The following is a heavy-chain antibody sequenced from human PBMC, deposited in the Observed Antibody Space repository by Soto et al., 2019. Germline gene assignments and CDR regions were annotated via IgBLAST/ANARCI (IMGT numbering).Heavy chain of an antibody. CDR3: ARGRYYYDSSGYPSLGSFDY. Sequence: QVQLVQSGAEVKKPGSSVKVSCKASGGTFSSYAIIWVRQAPGQGLEWMGGIIPIFGTANYAQKFQGRVTITADKSTSTAYMELSSLRSEDTAVYYCARGRYYYDSSGYPSLGSFDYWGQGTLVTVSS. D-gene: IGHD3-22*01. CDR2: IIPIFGTA. J-gene: IGHJ4*02. V-gene: IGHV1-69*06. CDR1: GGTFSSYA.